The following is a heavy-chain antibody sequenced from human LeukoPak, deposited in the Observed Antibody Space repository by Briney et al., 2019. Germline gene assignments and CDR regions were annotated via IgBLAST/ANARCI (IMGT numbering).Heavy chain of an antibody. Sequence: GGSLRLSCAASEFTFSRYGMHWVRQAPGKGLEWVAVISYDGSNKYYADSVKGRFTISRDNSKNTLYLQMNSLRAEDTAVYYCAEDGVWGSYRFSYFDYWGQGTLVTVSS. J-gene: IGHJ4*02. D-gene: IGHD3-16*02. CDR1: EFTFSRYG. CDR2: ISYDGSNK. CDR3: AEDGVWGSYRFSYFDY. V-gene: IGHV3-30*18.